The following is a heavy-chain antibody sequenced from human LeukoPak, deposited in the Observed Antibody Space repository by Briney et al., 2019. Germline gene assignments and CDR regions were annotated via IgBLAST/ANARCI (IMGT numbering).Heavy chain of an antibody. V-gene: IGHV3-30*02. Sequence: GGSLRLSCVASGFTFSSYGMHWVRQAPGKGLEWVAFIRYDGTNKYYGDSVKGRFTISRDNSKNTLYLQMNSLRVEDTAVYYCAKAYVKGVEAPYWGQGTLVTVSS. CDR3: AKAYVKGVEAPY. CDR1: GFTFSSYG. J-gene: IGHJ4*02. CDR2: IRYDGTNK. D-gene: IGHD3-10*01.